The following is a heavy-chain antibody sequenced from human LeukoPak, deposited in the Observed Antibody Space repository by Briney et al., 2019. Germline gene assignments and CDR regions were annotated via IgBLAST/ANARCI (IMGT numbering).Heavy chain of an antibody. CDR1: GFTVSTNY. V-gene: IGHV3-23*01. CDR2: ISGSGGST. D-gene: IGHD3-3*01. Sequence: GGSLRLSCAASGFTVSTNYMSWVRQAPGKGLEWVSAISGSGGSTYYADSVKGRFTISRDNSKNTLYLQMNSLRAEDTAVYYCAAEYYDFWSGYYISLDYWGQGTLVTVSS. CDR3: AAEYYDFWSGYYISLDY. J-gene: IGHJ4*02.